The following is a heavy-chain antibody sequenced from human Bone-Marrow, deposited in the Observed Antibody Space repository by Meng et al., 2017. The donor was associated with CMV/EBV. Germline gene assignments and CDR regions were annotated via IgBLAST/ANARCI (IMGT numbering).Heavy chain of an antibody. CDR2: IIPILGIA. D-gene: IGHD2-2*02. CDR1: GGIFSSYA. Sequence: SVKVSCKASGGIFSSYAISWVRQAPGQGLEWMGGIIPILGIANYAQKFQGRVTITADKSTSTAYMELSSLRSEDTAVYYCARGRDIVVVPAAKPGLYGMDVWGQGTTVTVSS. V-gene: IGHV1-69*10. J-gene: IGHJ6*02. CDR3: ARGRDIVVVPAAKPGLYGMDV.